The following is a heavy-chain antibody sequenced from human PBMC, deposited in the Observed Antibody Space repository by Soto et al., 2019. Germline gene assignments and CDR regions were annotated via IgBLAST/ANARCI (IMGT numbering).Heavy chain of an antibody. CDR2: IYSSGGT. V-gene: IGHV4-31*03. CDR3: ARDIVVVVAANVAYYYGMDV. Sequence: QVQLQESGPGLVKPSQTLSLTCTVSGGSISSGGYYWSWIRQHPGKGLEWIGYIYSSGGTYYNPSLKSRVTISVDTSKNQFSLKLSSVTAADTAVYYCARDIVVVVAANVAYYYGMDVWGQGTTVTVSS. D-gene: IGHD2-15*01. J-gene: IGHJ6*02. CDR1: GGSISSGGYY.